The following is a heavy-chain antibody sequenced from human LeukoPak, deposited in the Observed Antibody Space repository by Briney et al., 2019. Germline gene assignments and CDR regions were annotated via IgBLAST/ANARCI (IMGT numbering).Heavy chain of an antibody. CDR2: VNTNTGNP. Sequence: ASVKVSCKASGYIFSTYTMNWVRQAPGQGLEWMGWVNTNTGNPMYAQGFTGRFVFSLDTSVSTAYPQISSLKAEDTAVYYCARDMSHYDSSGSSYWGQGTLVIVSS. J-gene: IGHJ4*02. V-gene: IGHV7-4-1*02. CDR1: GYIFSTYT. CDR3: ARDMSHYDSSGSSY. D-gene: IGHD3-22*01.